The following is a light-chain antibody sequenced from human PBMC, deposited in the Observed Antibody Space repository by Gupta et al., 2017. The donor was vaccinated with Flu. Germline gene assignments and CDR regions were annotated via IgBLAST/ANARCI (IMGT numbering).Light chain of an antibody. Sequence: SYELTHPPSVSVSPGQTATITCSGNKLADQYACWYQQKPGQSPLLVIYQGSKRPSGIPERFSGSNSGTTATLTIGGTQAVDEDDYYCQAWDSSTAVFGGGTKLTVL. CDR1: KLADQY. CDR2: QGS. J-gene: IGLJ2*01. CDR3: QAWDSSTAV. V-gene: IGLV3-1*01.